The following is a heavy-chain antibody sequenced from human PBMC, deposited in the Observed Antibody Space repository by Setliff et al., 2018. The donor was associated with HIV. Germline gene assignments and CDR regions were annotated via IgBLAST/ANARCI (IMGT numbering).Heavy chain of an antibody. J-gene: IGHJ2*01. D-gene: IGHD6-19*01. V-gene: IGHV1-8*02. CDR2: MSGINDAG. Sequence: ASVKVSCKASGYTLTNYDINWLRQAAGQGLEWMGWMSGINDAGDSAQKFQGRVSMTKDTSINTAYMELRSLRSGDTAVYCCARVPHVEDSSGWYGNWYFDLWGPGTLVTVSS. CDR1: GYTLTNYD. CDR3: ARVPHVEDSSGWYGNWYFDL.